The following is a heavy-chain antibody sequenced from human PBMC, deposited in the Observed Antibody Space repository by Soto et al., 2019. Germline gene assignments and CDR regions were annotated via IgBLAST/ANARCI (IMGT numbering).Heavy chain of an antibody. D-gene: IGHD6-13*01. CDR1: GGSFSGYY. CDR2: IYYSGST. J-gene: IGHJ6*02. V-gene: IGHV4-59*01. CDR3: AGEIAAAGTSYYYGMDV. Sequence: SETLSLTCAVYGGSFSGYYWSWIRQPPGKGLEWIGYIYYSGSTNYNPSLKSRVTISVDTSKNQFSLKLSSVTAADTAVYYCAGEIAAAGTSYYYGMDVWGQGTTVTVSS.